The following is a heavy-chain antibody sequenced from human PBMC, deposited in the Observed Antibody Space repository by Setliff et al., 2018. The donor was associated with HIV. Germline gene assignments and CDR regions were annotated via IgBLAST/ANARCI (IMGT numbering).Heavy chain of an antibody. CDR1: GVSIENNF. CDR2: ISYTGST. D-gene: IGHD4-4*01. V-gene: IGHV4-59*01. Sequence: SETLSLTCTVSGVSIENNFWSWFRQPPGKGLEWIGYISYTGSTNYDPSLKSRVIISVDTSKNQFSLKLTSVTAADTAFYYCARGTVNFDYWGQGTLVTVSS. J-gene: IGHJ4*02. CDR3: ARGTVNFDY.